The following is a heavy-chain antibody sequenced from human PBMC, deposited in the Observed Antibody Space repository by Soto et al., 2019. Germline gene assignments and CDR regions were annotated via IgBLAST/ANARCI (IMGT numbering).Heavy chain of an antibody. CDR1: GYTFTSYG. D-gene: IGHD3-22*01. J-gene: IGHJ3*02. CDR2: VSAYDGDT. V-gene: IGHV1-18*01. Sequence: GSVKVSCKASGYTFTSYGISWVRQAPGQGLEWMGWVSAYDGDTNYAQKLQGRVTMTTDTSTTTAYMELRSLRSDDTAVYYCARDYLFQRNGYYPEVFDIRGQGTTVPV. CDR3: ARDYLFQRNGYYPEVFDI.